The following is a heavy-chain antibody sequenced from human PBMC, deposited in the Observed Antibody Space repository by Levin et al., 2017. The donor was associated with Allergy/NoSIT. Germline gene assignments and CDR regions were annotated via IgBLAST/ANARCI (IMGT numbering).Heavy chain of an antibody. D-gene: IGHD6-6*01. J-gene: IGHJ4*02. Sequence: GESLKISCAASGFTFSSYGMSWVRQAPGKGLEWVSAISGSGGSTYYADSVKGRFTISRDNSKNTRYLQMNSLRAEDTAVYYCVLGQLVHGLLDYWGQGTLVTVSS. CDR3: VLGQLVHGLLDY. CDR1: GFTFSSYG. V-gene: IGHV3-23*01. CDR2: ISGSGGST.